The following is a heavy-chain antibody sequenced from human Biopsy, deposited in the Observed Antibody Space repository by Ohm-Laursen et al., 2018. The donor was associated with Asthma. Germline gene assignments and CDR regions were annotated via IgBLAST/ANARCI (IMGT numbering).Heavy chain of an antibody. J-gene: IGHJ4*02. CDR2: INSVFGTT. CDR3: ARKAGSCISRTCYSLDF. D-gene: IGHD2-2*01. Sequence: SVKVACKSLGGTFTTYVIGWVRQAPGQGLEWIGGINSVFGTTTYPQKFQDRVTITADDSTSTVYMELSSLRSEDMAVYYCARKAGSCISRTCYSLDFWGQGTLVTVSS. CDR1: GGTFTTYV. V-gene: IGHV1-69*13.